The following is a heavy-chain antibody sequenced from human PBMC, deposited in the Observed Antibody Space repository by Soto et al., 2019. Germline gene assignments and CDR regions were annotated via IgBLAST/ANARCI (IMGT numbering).Heavy chain of an antibody. D-gene: IGHD3-3*01. J-gene: IGHJ6*02. CDR3: ARFYDFWSGSSYGMDV. Sequence: GGSLRLSCAASGFTFSSYGMHWVRQAPGKGLEWVAVIWYDGSNKYYADSVKGRFTISRDNSKNTLYLQMNSLRAEDTAVYYCARFYDFWSGSSYGMDVWGQGTTVTVSS. CDR1: GFTFSSYG. V-gene: IGHV3-33*01. CDR2: IWYDGSNK.